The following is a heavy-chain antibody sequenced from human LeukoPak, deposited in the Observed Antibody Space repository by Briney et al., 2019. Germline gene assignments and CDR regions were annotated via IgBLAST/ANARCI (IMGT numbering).Heavy chain of an antibody. CDR2: IYYSGNT. V-gene: IGHV4-39*01. J-gene: IGHJ4*02. CDR3: ARVPTVTFFDY. D-gene: IGHD4-17*01. CDR1: GVSISSSNSY. Sequence: PSETLSLTCTVSGVSISSSNSYWGCIRQPPGKGLEWIGSIYYSGNTYYNASLKSRVTISVDTSKNQFSLKLSSVTAADTAVYYCARVPTVTFFDYWGQGTLVTVSS.